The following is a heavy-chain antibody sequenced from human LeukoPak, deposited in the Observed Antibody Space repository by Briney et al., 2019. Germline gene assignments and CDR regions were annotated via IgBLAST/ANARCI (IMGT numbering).Heavy chain of an antibody. V-gene: IGHV4-59*01. CDR1: GGSISSYY. CDR3: ARVGGSNRPGYFDY. D-gene: IGHD2-15*01. J-gene: IGHJ4*02. Sequence: SETLSLTCSVSGGSISSYYWSWIRQPPGKGLEWIGYIYYSGSTKYNPSLKSRVTISVDTSKNQFSLKLSSVTAADTAVYYCARVGGSNRPGYFDYWGQGTLVTVSS. CDR2: IYYSGST.